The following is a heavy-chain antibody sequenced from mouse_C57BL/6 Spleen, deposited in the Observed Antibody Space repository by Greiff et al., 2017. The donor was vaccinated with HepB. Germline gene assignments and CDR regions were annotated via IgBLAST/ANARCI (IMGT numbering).Heavy chain of an antibody. Sequence: EVMLVESGEGLVKPGGSLKLSCAASGFTFSSYAMSWVRQTPEKRLEWVAYISSGGDYIYYADTVKGRFTISRDNARNTLYLQMSSLKSEDTAMYYCTRDRRDGGFAYWGQGTLVTVSA. D-gene: IGHD3-3*01. J-gene: IGHJ3*01. CDR1: GFTFSSYA. CDR2: ISSGGDYI. V-gene: IGHV5-9-1*02. CDR3: TRDRRDGGFAY.